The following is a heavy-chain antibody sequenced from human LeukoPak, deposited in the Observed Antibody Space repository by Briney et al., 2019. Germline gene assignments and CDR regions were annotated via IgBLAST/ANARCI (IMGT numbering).Heavy chain of an antibody. V-gene: IGHV3-33*08. D-gene: IGHD3-22*01. CDR1: GFTFDDYG. J-gene: IGHJ3*02. CDR3: AIKGLLQPNGNAFDI. Sequence: TGGSLRLSCAASGFTFDDYGMSWVRQAPGKGLEWVAVIWYDGSNKYYADSVKGRFTISRDNSKNTLYLQMNSLRAEDTTVYYCAIKGLLQPNGNAFDIWGQGTMVTVSS. CDR2: IWYDGSNK.